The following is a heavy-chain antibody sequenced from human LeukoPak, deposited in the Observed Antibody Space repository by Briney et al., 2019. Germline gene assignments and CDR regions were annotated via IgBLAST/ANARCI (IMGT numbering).Heavy chain of an antibody. CDR2: ISGSGGGT. CDR1: GFTFSSYA. CDR3: AKAQIPAYYDSSGSDFDY. J-gene: IGHJ4*02. D-gene: IGHD3-22*01. V-gene: IGHV3-23*01. Sequence: GGSLRLSCAASGFTFSSYAMSWVRQAPGKGLEWVSAISGSGGGTYYADSVKGRFTISRDNSKNTLYLQMNSLRAEDTAVYYCAKAQIPAYYDSSGSDFDYWGQGTLVTVSS.